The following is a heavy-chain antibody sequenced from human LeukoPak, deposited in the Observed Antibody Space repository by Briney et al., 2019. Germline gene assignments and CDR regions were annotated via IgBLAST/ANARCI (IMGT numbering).Heavy chain of an antibody. CDR1: GGTFSSYA. CDR2: IIPIFGTA. V-gene: IGHV1-69*05. Sequence: GASVKVSCKASGGTFSSYAISWVRQAPGQGLEWMGRIIPIFGTANYAQKFQGRVTITTDESTSTAYMELSSLRSEDTAVYYCARDPLVYRDAVEYFQHWGQGTLVTVSS. D-gene: IGHD4-17*01. CDR3: ARDPLVYRDAVEYFQH. J-gene: IGHJ1*01.